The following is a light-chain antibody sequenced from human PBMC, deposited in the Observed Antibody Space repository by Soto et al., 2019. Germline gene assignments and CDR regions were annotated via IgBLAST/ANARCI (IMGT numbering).Light chain of an antibody. Sequence: IQLTQSPSSLSASVGDKVTITCRASQGIRSFLAWYQQKPGKAPKLLIYAASTLQSEVPSRFSGSGSGTAFTLTISSLQPEDFATYYCQQFNSYPNTFGGGTKVDIK. V-gene: IGKV1-9*01. J-gene: IGKJ4*01. CDR3: QQFNSYPNT. CDR2: AAS. CDR1: QGIRSF.